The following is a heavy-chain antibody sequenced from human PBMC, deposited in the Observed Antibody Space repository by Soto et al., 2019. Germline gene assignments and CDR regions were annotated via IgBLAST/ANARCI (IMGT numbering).Heavy chain of an antibody. D-gene: IGHD2-15*01. J-gene: IGHJ4*02. Sequence: GGSLRLSCAASGFTFSSYAMSWVRPAPGKGLEWVSAISGSGGSTYYADSVKGRFTISRDNSKNTLYLQMNSLRAEDTAVYYCAKSGDVVVVAATRFDYWGQGTLVTAPQ. CDR1: GFTFSSYA. V-gene: IGHV3-23*01. CDR2: ISGSGGST. CDR3: AKSGDVVVVAATRFDY.